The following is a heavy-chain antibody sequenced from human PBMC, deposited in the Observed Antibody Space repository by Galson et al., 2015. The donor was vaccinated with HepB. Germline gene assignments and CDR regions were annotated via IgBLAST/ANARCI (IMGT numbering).Heavy chain of an antibody. J-gene: IGHJ6*02. CDR1: GFTFSSYA. D-gene: IGHD1-26*01. CDR3: ARGQEGEYYYYGMDV. CDR2: ISYDGSNK. Sequence: SLRLSCAASGFTFSSYAMHWVRQAPGKGLEWVAVISYDGSNKYYADSVKGRFTISRDNSKNTLYLQMNSLRAEDTAVYYCARGQEGEYYYYGMDVWGQGTTVTVSS. V-gene: IGHV3-30-3*01.